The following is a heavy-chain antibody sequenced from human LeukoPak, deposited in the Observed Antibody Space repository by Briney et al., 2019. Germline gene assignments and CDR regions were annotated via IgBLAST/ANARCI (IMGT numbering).Heavy chain of an antibody. CDR1: GFTFSDYY. Sequence: PGGSLRLSCAASGFTFSDYYMSWIRQAPGKGLEWVSYISSSGSTIYYADSVKGRFTISRDNAKNSLFLQMNSPRAEDTAVYYCARRAYSSGWYFFDYWGQGTLVTVSS. J-gene: IGHJ4*02. CDR2: ISSSGSTI. V-gene: IGHV3-11*01. CDR3: ARRAYSSGWYFFDY. D-gene: IGHD6-19*01.